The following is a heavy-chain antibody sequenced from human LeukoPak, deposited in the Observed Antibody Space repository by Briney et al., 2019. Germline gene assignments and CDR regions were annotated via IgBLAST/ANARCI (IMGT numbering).Heavy chain of an antibody. CDR2: ISYDANNK. CDR3: ARGKATGTYYYY. V-gene: IGHV3-30-3*01. J-gene: IGHJ4*02. D-gene: IGHD3-10*01. Sequence: PGRSLRLSCSGSGFTFSSYAMHWVRQAPGKGLEWVAVISYDANNKYYADSVKGRFTISRDNSKNALYLQMNSLRAEDTAVYYCARGKATGTYYYYWGQGTLVTVSS. CDR1: GFTFSSYA.